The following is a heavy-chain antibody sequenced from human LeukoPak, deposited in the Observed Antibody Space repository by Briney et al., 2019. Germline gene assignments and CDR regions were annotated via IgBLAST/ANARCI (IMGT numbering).Heavy chain of an antibody. CDR1: GYTFTSYG. CDR3: ARSGGWLANWFDP. J-gene: IGHJ5*02. V-gene: IGHV1-18*01. CDR2: ISAYNGNT. D-gene: IGHD6-19*01. Sequence: ASVKVSCKASGYTFTSYGISWVRQAPGQGLEWMGWISAYNGNTNYAQKLQGRVTITRDTSASTAYMELSSLRSEDTAVYYCARSGGWLANWFDPWGQGTLVTVSS.